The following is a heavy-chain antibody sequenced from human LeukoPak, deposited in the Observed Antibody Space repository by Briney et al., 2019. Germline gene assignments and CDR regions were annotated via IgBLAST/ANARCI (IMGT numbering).Heavy chain of an antibody. V-gene: IGHV3-74*01. D-gene: IGHD2/OR15-2a*01. CDR3: ARGPNSNWSGLDF. CDR2: ISPTGSTT. CDR1: GFSFSGHW. Sequence: TAGSLTLSCTASGFSFSGHWMHWARQLPAKGLVWVSRISPTGSTTSYADSVKGRFTVSRDNAKNTLYLQVNNLRAEDTAVYYCARGPNSNWSGLDFWGQGTLLTVSS. J-gene: IGHJ4*02.